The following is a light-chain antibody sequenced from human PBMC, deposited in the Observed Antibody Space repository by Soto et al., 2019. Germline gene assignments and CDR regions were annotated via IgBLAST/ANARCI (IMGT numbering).Light chain of an antibody. CDR3: QQYNSYRYT. CDR2: KAS. Sequence: DIQMTQSPSTLSASVGDRVTITCRASQSISSRLAWYQQKPGKAPKLLISKASSLESGVPSRSSGSGSGTEFTLTISSLQPDDFAPYYCQQYNSYRYTFGQGTKLEIK. V-gene: IGKV1-5*03. CDR1: QSISSR. J-gene: IGKJ2*01.